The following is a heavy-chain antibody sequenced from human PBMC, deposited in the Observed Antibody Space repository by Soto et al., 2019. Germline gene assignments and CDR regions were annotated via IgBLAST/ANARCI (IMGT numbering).Heavy chain of an antibody. CDR3: AREDDGGNPDY. D-gene: IGHD4-17*01. Sequence: QVQLVESGGGVVQPGRSLRLSCAASGFTFSSYAMHWVRQAPGKGLEWVAVISYDGSNKYYADSVKGRFTISRDNSKNTLYLQMNSLRAEDTAVYYCAREDDGGNPDYWGQGTLVTVSS. CDR2: ISYDGSNK. J-gene: IGHJ4*02. CDR1: GFTFSSYA. V-gene: IGHV3-30-3*01.